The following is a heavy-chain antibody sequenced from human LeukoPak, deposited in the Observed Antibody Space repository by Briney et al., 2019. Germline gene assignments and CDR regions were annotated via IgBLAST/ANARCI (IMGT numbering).Heavy chain of an antibody. V-gene: IGHV6-1*01. CDR3: AKDPVRGVIITKHFDL. Sequence: SQTLSLTCAISGDSVSSNSAAWNWIRQSPSRGLEWLGRTYYRSKWYNDYAVSVKSRITINPDTSKNQFSLQLNSVTPEDTAVYYCAKDPVRGVIITKHFDLWGRGTLVTVSS. CDR1: GDSVSSNSAA. CDR2: TYYRSKWYN. D-gene: IGHD3-10*01. J-gene: IGHJ2*01.